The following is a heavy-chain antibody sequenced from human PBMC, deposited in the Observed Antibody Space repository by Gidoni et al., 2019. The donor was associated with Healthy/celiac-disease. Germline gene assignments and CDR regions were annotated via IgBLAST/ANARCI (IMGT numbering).Heavy chain of an antibody. J-gene: IGHJ5*02. CDR1: GFTFSSYG. CDR3: AREGSTTVTVRWFDP. CDR2: IWYDGSNK. D-gene: IGHD4-17*01. V-gene: IGHV3-33*01. Sequence: QVQLVESGGGVVQPGRSLRLSCAASGFTFSSYGMHWVRQAPGKGLEWVAVIWYDGSNKYYADSVKGRFTISRDNSKNTLYLQMNSLRAEDTAVYYCAREGSTTVTVRWFDPWGQGTLVTVSS.